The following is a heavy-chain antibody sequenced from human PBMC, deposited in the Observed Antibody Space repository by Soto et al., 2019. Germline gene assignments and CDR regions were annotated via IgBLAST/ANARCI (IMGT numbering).Heavy chain of an antibody. D-gene: IGHD2-2*01. V-gene: IGHV3-30*03. Sequence: GGSLRLSCAASGFTFSSYGMHWVRQAPGKGLEWVAVISYDGSNKYYADSVKGRFTISRDNSKNTLYLQMNSLRAEDTAVYYCATLNCSSTSSCPNYYYYYYMDVWGKGTTVTVSS. CDR2: ISYDGSNK. CDR3: ATLNCSSTSSCPNYYYYYYMDV. CDR1: GFTFSSYG. J-gene: IGHJ6*03.